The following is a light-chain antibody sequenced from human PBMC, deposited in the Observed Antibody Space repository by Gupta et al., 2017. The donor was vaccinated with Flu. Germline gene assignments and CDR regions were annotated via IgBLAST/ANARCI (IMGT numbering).Light chain of an antibody. CDR2: GAS. CDR3: QQYNNWPLT. CDR1: ESVNNN. Sequence: ETVMTQSPATLSVSPGERATLSCMASESVNNNLAWYQQKPGQAPRLLVYGASTRATGISARFSGSWSGTEFTLTISSLQSEDFVFYYCQQYNNWPLTFGGGTKVEIK. J-gene: IGKJ4*01. V-gene: IGKV3-15*01.